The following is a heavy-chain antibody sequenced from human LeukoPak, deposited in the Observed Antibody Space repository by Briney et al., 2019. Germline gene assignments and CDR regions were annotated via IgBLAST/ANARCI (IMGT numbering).Heavy chain of an antibody. CDR2: IYDNENT. D-gene: IGHD6-25*01. J-gene: IGHJ5*02. V-gene: IGHV4-59*05. Sequence: SETLSLTCIVSGGSISSYYWSWIRQPPGRGPEWVASIYDNENTYYSSSLKSRLTISVDTSENQFSLKLNSVTAADTAVYYCATLRSSGWPHVKTSWGKGTLVTVSS. CDR3: ATLRSSGWPHVKTS. CDR1: GGSISSYY.